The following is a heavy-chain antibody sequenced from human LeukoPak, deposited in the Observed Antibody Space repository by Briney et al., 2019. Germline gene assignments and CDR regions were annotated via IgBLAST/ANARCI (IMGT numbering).Heavy chain of an antibody. CDR1: GYRFTSYW. V-gene: IGHV5-51*04. Sequence: GESLKISCKGSGYRFTSYWIGWVRQMPGKGLEWMGIIYPGDSDTRYSPSFQGQATIPADKPISTAYLQWSSLKASEPAMYYGAGLCSSTSCSIDYWGQGTPVTVSS. D-gene: IGHD2-2*01. CDR2: IYPGDSDT. J-gene: IGHJ4*02. CDR3: AGLCSSTSCSIDY.